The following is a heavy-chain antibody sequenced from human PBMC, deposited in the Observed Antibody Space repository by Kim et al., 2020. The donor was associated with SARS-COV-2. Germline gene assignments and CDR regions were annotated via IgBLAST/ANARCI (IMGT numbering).Heavy chain of an antibody. J-gene: IGHJ5*02. Sequence: VDSWKGRFTIARDNPKNSLYLQMNSLRAEDTAVYYCARVTDYYDSSGLDPWGQGTLVTVSS. CDR3: ARVTDYYDSSGLDP. D-gene: IGHD3-22*01. V-gene: IGHV3-7*01.